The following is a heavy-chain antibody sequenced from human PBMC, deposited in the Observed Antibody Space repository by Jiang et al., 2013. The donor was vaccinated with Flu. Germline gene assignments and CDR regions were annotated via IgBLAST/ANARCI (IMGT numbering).Heavy chain of an antibody. CDR2: INPNSGGT. D-gene: IGHD1-20*01. V-gene: IGHV1-2*02. Sequence: MGWINPNSGGTNYAQKFQGRVTMTRDTSISTAYMELSRLRSDDTAVYYCARDDNWNEEDYYYYGMDVWGQGTTVTVSS. CDR3: ARDDNWNEEDYYYYGMDV. J-gene: IGHJ6*02.